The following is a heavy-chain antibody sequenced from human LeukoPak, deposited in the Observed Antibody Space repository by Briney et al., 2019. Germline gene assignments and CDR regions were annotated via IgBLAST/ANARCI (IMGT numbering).Heavy chain of an antibody. CDR2: ISGSGGTT. J-gene: IGHJ4*02. Sequence: GGSLRLSCAASGFIFSNYAMNWVRQAPGKGLEWVSTISGSGGTTYYADSVKGRFTISRDNYKNTLYLQIISLRAEDTAVYYCANRVDTTIQGTDYWGQGTLVTVSS. D-gene: IGHD5-18*01. CDR1: GFIFSNYA. CDR3: ANRVDTTIQGTDY. V-gene: IGHV3-23*01.